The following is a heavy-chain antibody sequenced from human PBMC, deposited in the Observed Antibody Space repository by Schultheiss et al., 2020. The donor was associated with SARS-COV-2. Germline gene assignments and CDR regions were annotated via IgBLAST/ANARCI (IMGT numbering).Heavy chain of an antibody. CDR3: ARSRSTSCYTGPCYYYYMDV. CDR2: IYYSGST. J-gene: IGHJ6*03. Sequence: GSLRLSYTVSGGSISSYYWSWIRQPPGKGLEWIGYIYYSGSTNYNPSLKSRVTISVDTSKNQFSLKLSSVTAADTAVYYCARSRSTSCYTGPCYYYYMDVWGKGTTVTVSS. CDR1: GGSISSYY. D-gene: IGHD2-2*01. V-gene: IGHV4-59*01.